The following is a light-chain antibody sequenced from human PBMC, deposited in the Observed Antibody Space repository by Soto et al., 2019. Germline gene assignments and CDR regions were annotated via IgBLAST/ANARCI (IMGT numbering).Light chain of an antibody. CDR1: QYINTR. J-gene: IGKJ1*01. Sequence: EIVLTQSPATRSSFPGDRVTLSCRASQYINTRLAWYQHRPGQAPRLLIYQTSLRAAGIPARFSASGSGTDFTLTISDVQPEDFALYYCHQRQSWPRTFGQGTKVDIK. V-gene: IGKV3-11*01. CDR3: HQRQSWPRT. CDR2: QTS.